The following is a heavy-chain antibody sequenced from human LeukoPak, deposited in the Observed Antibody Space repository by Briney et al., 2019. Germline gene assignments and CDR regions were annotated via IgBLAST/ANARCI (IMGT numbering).Heavy chain of an antibody. Sequence: EASVKVSCKASGYTFTSYGISWVRQAPGQGLEWMGWISAYNGNTNYAQKLQGRVTMTTDTSTSTAYMELRSLRSDDTAVYYCARDPGSSSWYAYYYYGMDVWGQGTTVTVSS. D-gene: IGHD6-13*01. V-gene: IGHV1-18*01. CDR2: ISAYNGNT. CDR3: ARDPGSSSWYAYYYYGMDV. J-gene: IGHJ6*02. CDR1: GYTFTSYG.